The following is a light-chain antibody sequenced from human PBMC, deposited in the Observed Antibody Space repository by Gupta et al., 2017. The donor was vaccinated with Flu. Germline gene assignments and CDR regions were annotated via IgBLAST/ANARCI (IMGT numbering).Light chain of an antibody. CDR2: LVS. V-gene: IGKV2-30*01. J-gene: IGKJ1*01. CDR1: QGLLYSDGNTS. Sequence: VTVGQPASITCRSSQGLLYSDGNTSLHLFQQRPGHSPLLLFHLVSYRESVVPDRFSGSGSGTDFTLKISRVQDEVVGVYYCMKGAQWPWTFGQGTKVEIK. CDR3: MKGAQWPWT.